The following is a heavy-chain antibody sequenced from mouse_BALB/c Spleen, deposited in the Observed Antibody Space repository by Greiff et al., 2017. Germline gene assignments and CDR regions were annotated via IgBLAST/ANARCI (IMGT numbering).Heavy chain of an antibody. CDR3: ARDPLYGSSEMDY. Sequence: VQVVESGPGLVAPSQSLSITCTVSGFSLTSYGVHWVRQPPGKGLEWLGVIWAGGSTNYNSALMSRLSISKDNSKSQVFLKMNSLQTDDTAMYYCARDPLYGSSEMDYWGQGTSVTVSS. J-gene: IGHJ4*01. V-gene: IGHV2-9*02. CDR1: GFSLTSYG. CDR2: IWAGGST. D-gene: IGHD1-1*01.